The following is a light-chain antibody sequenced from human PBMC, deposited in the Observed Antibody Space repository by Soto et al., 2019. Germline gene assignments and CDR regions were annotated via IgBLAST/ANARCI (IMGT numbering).Light chain of an antibody. CDR3: QQRD. J-gene: IGKJ5*01. CDR2: DAS. Sequence: EIRLTQSPGTLSLSPRERATLSCRASQSGSDSYLAWYQQKPGQPPRLLIYDASNRATGIPARFSGSGSGTDFTLTISSLEPEDFAVYYCQQRDFAQGTRLEIK. V-gene: IGKV3-11*01. CDR1: QSGSDSY.